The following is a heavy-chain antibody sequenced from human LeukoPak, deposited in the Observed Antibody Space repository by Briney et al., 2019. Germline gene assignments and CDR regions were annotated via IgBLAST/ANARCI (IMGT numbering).Heavy chain of an antibody. Sequence: GWSLRLSCAASGLSVSDNYMTWVRQAPGKGLDWVSIIYPNGRTYYADSVKGRFTISRDNSKNTLNLQMNSLRVEDTAVYYCARAWTGDYWGQGTLVTVFS. CDR3: ARAWTGDY. D-gene: IGHD3/OR15-3a*01. V-gene: IGHV3-53*01. J-gene: IGHJ4*02. CDR1: GLSVSDNY. CDR2: IYPNGRT.